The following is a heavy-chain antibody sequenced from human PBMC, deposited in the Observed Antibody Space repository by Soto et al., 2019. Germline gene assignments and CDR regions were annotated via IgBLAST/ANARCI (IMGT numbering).Heavy chain of an antibody. Sequence: GASVKVSCKASGYTFTSYAIHWVRQAPGQRLEWMGRIDASNGDTNYAQKFQGRVTMTRDTSASTVYMELSSLRSEDTAVYYCALQSTNEYGMDVWGQGTTVTVSS. CDR3: ALQSTNEYGMDV. J-gene: IGHJ6*02. CDR2: IDASNGDT. V-gene: IGHV1-3*01. D-gene: IGHD2-8*01. CDR1: GYTFTSYA.